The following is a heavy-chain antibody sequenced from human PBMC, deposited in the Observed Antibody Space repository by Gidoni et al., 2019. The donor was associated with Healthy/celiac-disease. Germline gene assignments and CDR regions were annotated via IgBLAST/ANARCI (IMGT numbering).Heavy chain of an antibody. Sequence: EVQLLESGGGLVQPGGFLRLSCAASGFPFSRYAMGWVRQAPGKGLEWVSAISGSGGSTYYADSVKGRFTISRDNSKNTLYLQMNSLRAEDTAVYYCAKGPRYCSSTSCHYGMDVWGQGTTVTVSS. J-gene: IGHJ6*02. CDR1: GFPFSRYA. D-gene: IGHD2-2*01. CDR2: ISGSGGST. CDR3: AKGPRYCSSTSCHYGMDV. V-gene: IGHV3-23*01.